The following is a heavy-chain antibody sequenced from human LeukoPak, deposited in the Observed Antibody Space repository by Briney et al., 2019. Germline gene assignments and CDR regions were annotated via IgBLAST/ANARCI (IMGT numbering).Heavy chain of an antibody. V-gene: IGHV3-53*01. D-gene: IGHD5-12*01. CDR1: GFTVSSNY. CDR2: IYSGGST. CDR3: ARAPGGYGSYYYYMDV. J-gene: IGHJ6*03. Sequence: GGSLRLSCAASGFTVSSNYMSWVRQAPGKGLEWVSVIYSGGSTYYADSVKGRFTISRDNSKNTLYLQMNSLRAEDTAVYYCARAPGGYGSYYYYMDVWGKGTTVTISS.